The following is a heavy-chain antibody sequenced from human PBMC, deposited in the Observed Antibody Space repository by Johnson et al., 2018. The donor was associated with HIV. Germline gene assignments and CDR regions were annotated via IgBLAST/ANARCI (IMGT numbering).Heavy chain of an antibody. D-gene: IGHD1-1*01. J-gene: IGHJ3*02. CDR3: ARGDIGWNDDFAFDI. V-gene: IGHV3-30-3*01. CDR1: GFTFSSYA. Sequence: QVQLVESGGGVVQPGRSLRLSCAASGFTFSSYAMHWVRQAPGKGLEWVAVISYDGSNKYYADSVKGRLTISRDNSKNTLYLQMNSLGGEDTAVYYCARGDIGWNDDFAFDIWGQGTMVTVSS. CDR2: ISYDGSNK.